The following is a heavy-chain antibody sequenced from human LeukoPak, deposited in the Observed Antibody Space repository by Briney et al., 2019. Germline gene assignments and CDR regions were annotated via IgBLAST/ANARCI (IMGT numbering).Heavy chain of an antibody. CDR3: ARDIFLEWLLSSYYYYYYMDV. CDR2: ISSSGSTI. J-gene: IGHJ6*03. V-gene: IGHV3-48*03. Sequence: GGSLRLSCAASGFTFSSYEMNWVRQAPGKGLEWVSYISSSGSTIYYADSVKGRFTISRDNAKNSLYLQMNSLRAEDTAVYYCARDIFLEWLLSSYYYYYYMDVWGKGTTVTVSS. CDR1: GFTFSSYE. D-gene: IGHD3-3*01.